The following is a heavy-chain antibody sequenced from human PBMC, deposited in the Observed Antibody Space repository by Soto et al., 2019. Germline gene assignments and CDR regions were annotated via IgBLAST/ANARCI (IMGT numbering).Heavy chain of an antibody. CDR1: GDSISSGDYY. Sequence: PSETLSLTCTVSGDSISSGDYYWSWIRQPPGKGLEWIGYIYYSGSTYFNPSLKSRVTISVDTSKNQFSLNLSSVTAADTAVYYCARDRLMATAGTARHYFGLDVWGQGTTVTVSS. J-gene: IGHJ6*02. CDR3: ARDRLMATAGTARHYFGLDV. D-gene: IGHD5-18*01. CDR2: IYYSGST. V-gene: IGHV4-30-4*01.